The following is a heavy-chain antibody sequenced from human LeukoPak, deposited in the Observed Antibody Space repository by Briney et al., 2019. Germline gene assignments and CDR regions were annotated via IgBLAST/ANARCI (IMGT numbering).Heavy chain of an antibody. Sequence: SVKVSCKASVGTFTSYAISWVRQAPGQGLERMGGIIPIFGTANYAQKLQGRVTITADESTSTAYMELSSLRSEDTAVYSCAREVVDGGYGMDVWGKGTTVTVSS. CDR1: VGTFTSYA. CDR3: AREVVDGGYGMDV. V-gene: IGHV1-69*13. J-gene: IGHJ6*04. D-gene: IGHD2-21*01. CDR2: IIPIFGTA.